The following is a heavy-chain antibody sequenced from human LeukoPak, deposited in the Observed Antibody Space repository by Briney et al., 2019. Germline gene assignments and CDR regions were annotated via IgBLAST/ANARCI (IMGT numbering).Heavy chain of an antibody. CDR3: ARDGIAVADPNYYYYYMDV. CDR2: IIPIFGTA. V-gene: IGHV1-69*06. CDR1: GGTFSSYA. Sequence: VASVKVSCKASGGTFSSYAISWVRQAPGQGLEWMGGIIPIFGTANYAQKFQGRVTITADKSTSTAYMELSSLRSEDTAVYYCARDGIAVADPNYYYYYMDVWGKGTTVTVSS. J-gene: IGHJ6*03. D-gene: IGHD6-19*01.